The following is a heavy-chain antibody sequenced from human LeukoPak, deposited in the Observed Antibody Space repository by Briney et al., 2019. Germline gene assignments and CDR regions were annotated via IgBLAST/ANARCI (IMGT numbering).Heavy chain of an antibody. Sequence: PGGSLRLSCAASGFTFSSYSMNWVRQAPGKGLEWVSYISSSSSTIYYADSVKGRFTISRDNAKNSLYLQMNSLRAEDTAVYYCARGPTPSFYYGSGSYYSFDYWGRGTLVTVSS. CDR3: ARGPTPSFYYGSGSYYSFDY. J-gene: IGHJ4*02. V-gene: IGHV3-48*04. CDR1: GFTFSSYS. D-gene: IGHD3-10*01. CDR2: ISSSSSTI.